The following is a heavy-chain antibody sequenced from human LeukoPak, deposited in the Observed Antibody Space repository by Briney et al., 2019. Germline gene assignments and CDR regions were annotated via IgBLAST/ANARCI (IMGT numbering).Heavy chain of an antibody. CDR3: ARDRFPAGDGSYPDY. V-gene: IGHV1-2*02. CDR2: INPHSGGT. CDR1: GYIFTDYY. J-gene: IGHJ4*02. D-gene: IGHD5-24*01. Sequence: GASVKVSCKASGYIFTDYYMHWVRQAPGQGLEWMGWINPHSGGTNYAQKLQGRVTMTTDTSTSTAYMELRSLRSDDTAVYYCARDRFPAGDGSYPDYWGQGTLVTVSS.